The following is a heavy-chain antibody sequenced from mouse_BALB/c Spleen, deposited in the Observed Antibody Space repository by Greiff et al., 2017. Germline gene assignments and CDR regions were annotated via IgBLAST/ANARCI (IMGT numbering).Heavy chain of an antibody. D-gene: IGHD2-4*01. CDR3: TRSDYDGAMDY. Sequence: LQQPGSELVRPGASVKLSCKASGYTFTSYWMHWVKQRPGQGLEWIGNIYPGSGSTNYDEKFKSKATLTVDTSSSTAYMQLSSLTSEDSAVYYCTRSDYDGAMDYWGQGTSVTVSS. CDR1: GYTFTSYW. J-gene: IGHJ4*01. V-gene: IGHV1S22*01. CDR2: IYPGSGST.